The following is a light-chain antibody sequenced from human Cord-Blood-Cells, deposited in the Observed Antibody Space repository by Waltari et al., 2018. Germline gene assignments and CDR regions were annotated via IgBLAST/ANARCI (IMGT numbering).Light chain of an antibody. CDR2: VNS. CDR1: SSNIGAGYA. V-gene: IGLV1-40*01. Sequence: QSVLTQPPSVSGAPGPRVTISCPGSSSNIGAGYAFHWYHQLPGTAPKLLIYVNSKRPSGVPDRFSGSKSGTSASLAITGLQAEDEADYYCQSYDSSLSGYVFGTGTKVTVL. CDR3: QSYDSSLSGYV. J-gene: IGLJ1*01.